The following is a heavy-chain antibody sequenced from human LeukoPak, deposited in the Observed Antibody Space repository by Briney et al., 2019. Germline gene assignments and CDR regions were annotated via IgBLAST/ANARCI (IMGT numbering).Heavy chain of an antibody. CDR3: ARSESSSSRRAFDF. J-gene: IGHJ3*01. V-gene: IGHV3-NL1*01. Sequence: PGGSLRLSCAASGFTFSSYGMHWVRQAPGKGLEWVSGIFAAGATYYADSVKGRFAISRGNSKNTVFLQMNSLRHEDTALYYCARSESSSSRRAFDFWGLGTLVTVSS. CDR2: IFAAGAT. CDR1: GFTFSSYG. D-gene: IGHD6-6*01.